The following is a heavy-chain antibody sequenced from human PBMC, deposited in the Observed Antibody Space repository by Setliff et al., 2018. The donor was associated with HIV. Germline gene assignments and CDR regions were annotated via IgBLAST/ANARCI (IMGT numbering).Heavy chain of an antibody. CDR2: INTSGGST. J-gene: IGHJ4*02. D-gene: IGHD3-9*01. CDR1: GYTFTSYY. Sequence: ASVKVSCKASGYTFTSYYIHWVRQAPGQGLEWMGEINTSGGSTSYSEKFRGRATMTSDTSRSTVYMELSSLRFDDTAVYYCARVPILRYASPVDMWGQGTLVTVSS. CDR3: ARVPILRYASPVDM. V-gene: IGHV1-46*01.